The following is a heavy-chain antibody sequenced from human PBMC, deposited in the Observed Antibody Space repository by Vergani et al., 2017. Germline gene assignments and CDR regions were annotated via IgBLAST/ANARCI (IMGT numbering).Heavy chain of an antibody. D-gene: IGHD6-13*01. CDR3: GRSPSGSSWSPGGMDV. J-gene: IGHJ6*02. V-gene: IGHV1-2*02. CDR2: INPNSGGT. CDR1: GYTFTGYY. Sequence: QVQLVQSGAEVQKPGASVKVSCKASGYTFTGYYMHWVRQAPGQGLEWMGWINPNSGGTNYAQKFQGRVTMTRDTSLSPAYMELSRLRSDETAGYYCGRSPSGSSWSPGGMDVWGQGTTVTVSS.